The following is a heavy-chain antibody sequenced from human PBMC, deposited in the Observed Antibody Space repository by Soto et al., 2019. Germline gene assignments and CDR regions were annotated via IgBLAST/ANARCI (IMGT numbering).Heavy chain of an antibody. CDR2: IYYSGST. CDR1: GGSISSSSYY. Sequence: SETLSLTCTVSGGSISSSSYYWGWIRQPPGKGLEWIGSIYYSGSTYYNPSLKSRVTISVHTSKNQFSLKRGSVTAADTAVYYCARLTNWLALDYWGQGTLVTVSS. CDR3: ARLTNWLALDY. V-gene: IGHV4-39*01. J-gene: IGHJ4*02. D-gene: IGHD2-8*01.